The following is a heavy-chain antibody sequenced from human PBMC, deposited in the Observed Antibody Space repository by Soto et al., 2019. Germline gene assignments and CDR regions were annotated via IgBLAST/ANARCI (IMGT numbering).Heavy chain of an antibody. D-gene: IGHD3-22*01. CDR2: IKSDGSGT. CDR3: VRGDGDYHDGNGYLGRH. V-gene: IGHV3-74*01. J-gene: IGHJ4*02. CDR1: GFTFRTYW. Sequence: EVQLVESGGGLVQLGGSLRLSCEASGFTFRTYWMHWVRQAPGKGLVWVSRIKSDGSGTYYADSVEGRFTISRDNAQNTLYLQMNSLRAEDTVVYYCVRGDGDYHDGNGYLGRHWGQGTLVTVSS.